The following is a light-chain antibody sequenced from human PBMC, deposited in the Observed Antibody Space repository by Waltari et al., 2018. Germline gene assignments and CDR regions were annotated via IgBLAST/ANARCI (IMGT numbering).Light chain of an antibody. CDR2: SAS. J-gene: IGKJ3*01. CDR1: QSVSSY. V-gene: IGKV3-11*01. CDR3: YQHSSGFT. Sequence: VILTQSPATLSLSPGERATLSCRASQSVSSYLAWYQQKPGQAPRLLIHSASIRATGIPDRFSGSGSGTQFSLTISSLEPEDVGVYHCYQHSSGFTFGPGTKLAIK.